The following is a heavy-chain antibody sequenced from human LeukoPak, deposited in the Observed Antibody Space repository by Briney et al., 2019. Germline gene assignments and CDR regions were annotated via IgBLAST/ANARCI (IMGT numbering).Heavy chain of an antibody. CDR2: ISTYNSYT. D-gene: IGHD3-9*01. J-gene: IGHJ4*02. Sequence: ASVKVSCKASGYIFTNYGISWVRQAPGQGLEWMGWISTYNSYTKYAQKFQGRVSITTDTSTSTAYMELRSLRSDDTAVYYCARDGYDILTGYPTDDYWGQGTLVTVSS. CDR1: GYIFTNYG. CDR3: ARDGYDILTGYPTDDY. V-gene: IGHV1-18*01.